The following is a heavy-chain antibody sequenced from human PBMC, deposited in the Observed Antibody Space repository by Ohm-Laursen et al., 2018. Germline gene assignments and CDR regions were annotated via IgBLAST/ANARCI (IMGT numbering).Heavy chain of an antibody. V-gene: IGHV2-5*01. CDR1: GFSLSTGGVA. CDR3: AHRQTSTFDM. CDR2: IYGNDDK. D-gene: IGHD1-1*01. J-gene: IGHJ3*02. Sequence: TQTLTLTRTFSGFSLSTGGVAVGWIRQPPGKALEWLAVIYGNDDKHYSPSLKNRLTITKDTSKNQVVLTMTRMDPVDTATYYCAHRQTSTFDMWGQGTMVTVSS.